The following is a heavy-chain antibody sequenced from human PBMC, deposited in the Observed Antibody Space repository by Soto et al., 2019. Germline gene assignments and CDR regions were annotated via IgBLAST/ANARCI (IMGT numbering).Heavy chain of an antibody. CDR2: ISYSGST. CDR1: CGSISSGGFY. D-gene: IGHD2-8*02. Sequence: SETPSPTCTFSCGSISSGGFYWGLVRQSPEKGLEWIASISYSGSTYYNPTLKSRLIISVDTSKSQFSLKLTSVTAADTAVYYCARDKITGPFDYWGQGTLVTVSS. V-gene: IGHV4-39*02. CDR3: ARDKITGPFDY. J-gene: IGHJ4*02.